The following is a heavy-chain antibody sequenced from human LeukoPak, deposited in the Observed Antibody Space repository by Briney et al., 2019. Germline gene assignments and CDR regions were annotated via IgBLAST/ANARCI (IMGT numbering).Heavy chain of an antibody. Sequence: GGSLRPSCAASGFTFDDYGMSWVRQAPGKGREWVSGINWNGGSTGYADSVKGRFTISRDNAKNSLYLQMNSLRAEDTAVYYCAKDRNYGSGSIFDYRGQGTLVTVSS. CDR1: GFTFDDYG. J-gene: IGHJ4*02. CDR2: INWNGGST. CDR3: AKDRNYGSGSIFDY. V-gene: IGHV3-20*04. D-gene: IGHD3-10*01.